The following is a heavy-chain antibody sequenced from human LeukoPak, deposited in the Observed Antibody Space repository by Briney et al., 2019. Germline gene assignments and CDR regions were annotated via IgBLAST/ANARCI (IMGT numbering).Heavy chain of an antibody. CDR1: GFTFDDYG. V-gene: IGHV3-20*04. CDR2: INWNGGST. Sequence: GGSLRLSCAASGFTFDDYGMSWVRQAPGKGLEWVSGINWNGGSTGYADSVKGRFTISRDSAKNSLYLQMNSLRAEDTALYYCASLVVITTRGDHDAFDIWGQGTMVTVSS. J-gene: IGHJ3*02. D-gene: IGHD3-22*01. CDR3: ASLVVITTRGDHDAFDI.